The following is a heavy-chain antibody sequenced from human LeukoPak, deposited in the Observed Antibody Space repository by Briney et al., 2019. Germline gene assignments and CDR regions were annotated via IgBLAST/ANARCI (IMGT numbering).Heavy chain of an antibody. V-gene: IGHV3-48*01. D-gene: IGHD1-7*01. CDR3: ARENFADLFDF. CDR2: ISSSSSTI. CDR1: GFSFSNYN. Sequence: GGSLRLSCAASGFSFSNYNMNWVRQAPGKGLECIAYISSSSSTIYYADSVKGRFTISRDNAKNSLFLHMNSLRAEDTALYYCARENFADLFDFWGQGALVTVSS. J-gene: IGHJ4*02.